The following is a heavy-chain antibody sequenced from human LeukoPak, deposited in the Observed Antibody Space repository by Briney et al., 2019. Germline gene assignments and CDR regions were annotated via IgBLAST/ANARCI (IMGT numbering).Heavy chain of an antibody. J-gene: IGHJ6*02. D-gene: IGHD2-21*02. CDR2: ISYGGKYQ. CDR1: GFTFRDYA. CDR3: ARDGTLLGSDSNYYYGMDV. V-gene: IGHV3-30*04. Sequence: GGSLRLSCAASGFTFRDYAMHWVRQAPGKGLEWVALISYGGKYQFYADSVKGRFTISRDDSKNTLYVQMNSLRAEDTATYYCARDGTLLGSDSNYYYGMDVWGQGTTVTVSS.